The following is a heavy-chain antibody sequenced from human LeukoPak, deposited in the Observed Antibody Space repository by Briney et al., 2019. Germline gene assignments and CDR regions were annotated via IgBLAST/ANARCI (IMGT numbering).Heavy chain of an antibody. V-gene: IGHV3-9*01. CDR1: GFTFDDYA. CDR3: AKGSTFGSGYYYYFDY. D-gene: IGHD3-3*01. Sequence: GRSLRLSCAASGFTFDDYAMHWVRQAPRKGLEWVSGISWNSGSLGYADSVKGRFTISRDNAKNSLYLQMNSLRAEDTALYYCAKGSTFGSGYYYYFDYWGQGTLVSVSS. J-gene: IGHJ4*02. CDR2: ISWNSGSL.